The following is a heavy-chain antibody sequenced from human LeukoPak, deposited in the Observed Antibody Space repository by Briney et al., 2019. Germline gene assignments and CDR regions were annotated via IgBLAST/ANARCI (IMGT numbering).Heavy chain of an antibody. D-gene: IGHD3-10*01. J-gene: IGHJ5*02. CDR2: IYTSGSA. Sequence: SQTLSLTCTVSGGSISSGSYYWSWIRQPAGKGLEWIGRIYTSGSANYNPSLKSRVTISVDTSKNQFSLKLSSVTAADTAVYYCARMERWFGEPNGFDPWGQGTLVTVSS. CDR1: GGSISSGSYY. CDR3: ARMERWFGEPNGFDP. V-gene: IGHV4-61*02.